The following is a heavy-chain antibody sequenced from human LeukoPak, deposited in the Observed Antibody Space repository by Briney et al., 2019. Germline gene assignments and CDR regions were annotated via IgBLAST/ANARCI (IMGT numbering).Heavy chain of an antibody. J-gene: IGHJ4*02. CDR1: GFSLSNYW. CDR2: IDSDGDNR. Sequence: GGSLRLSCAASGFSLSNYWMHWVRQAPGKGLVWVSRIDSDGDNRNYVDSVRGRFTISRDNAKNTLYLQMDSLRAEDTAVYYCVRGTSRKNGYSGDDPYWGQGTLVTVSS. V-gene: IGHV3-74*01. D-gene: IGHD5-12*01. CDR3: VRGTSRKNGYSGDDPY.